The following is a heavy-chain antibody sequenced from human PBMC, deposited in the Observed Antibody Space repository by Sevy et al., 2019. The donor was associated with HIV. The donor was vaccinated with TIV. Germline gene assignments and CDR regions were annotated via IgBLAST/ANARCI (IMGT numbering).Heavy chain of an antibody. D-gene: IGHD2-2*01. Sequence: ASVKVSCKASGGTFSSYVISWVRQAPGQGLEWMGGIIPIFGTANYAQKFQGRVTITADESTSTAYMELSSLRSEDTAVYYCASLGPYCSSTSCYPKNWFDPWGQGTLVTVST. CDR2: IIPIFGTA. V-gene: IGHV1-69*13. CDR1: GGTFSSYV. J-gene: IGHJ5*02. CDR3: ASLGPYCSSTSCYPKNWFDP.